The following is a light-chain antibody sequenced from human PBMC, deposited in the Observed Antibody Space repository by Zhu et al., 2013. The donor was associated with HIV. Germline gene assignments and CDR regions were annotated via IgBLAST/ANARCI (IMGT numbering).Light chain of an antibody. Sequence: EVVLTQSPATLSLSPGERATLSCRASHSVSSYLAWYQQRLGQPPRLLIYDSSTRATGVPARFSGSGSETDFTLTISSLQSEDFAVYYCQQYTNWPETFGQGTKVAVK. CDR2: DSS. V-gene: IGKV3-11*01. J-gene: IGKJ1*01. CDR3: QQYTNWPET. CDR1: HSVSSY.